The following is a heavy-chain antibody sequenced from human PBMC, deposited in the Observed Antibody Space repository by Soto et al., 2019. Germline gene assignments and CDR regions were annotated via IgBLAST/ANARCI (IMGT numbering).Heavy chain of an antibody. CDR2: ISYDGINK. J-gene: IGHJ4*02. Sequence: WGSLRLSCTASGFTFSSYSIHWVRQAPCQGLEWVAVISYDGINKYYAASVKGRFPISRDNSKNKLYLQMNSLRAEDTAVYYCAIVHSYYDISGHCECWGQGTLLSVAS. CDR1: GFTFSSYS. V-gene: IGHV3-30*03. CDR3: AIVHSYYDISGHCEC. D-gene: IGHD3-22*01.